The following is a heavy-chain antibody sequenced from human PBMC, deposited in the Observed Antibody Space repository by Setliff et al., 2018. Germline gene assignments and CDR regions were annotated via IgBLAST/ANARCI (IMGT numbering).Heavy chain of an antibody. CDR2: INTNTGNP. Sequence: ASVKVSCKASGCSFSTYAMSWIRQAPGQGLEWMGWINTNTGNPSYAQGFTGRFVFSLDTSVSTAYLQISSLKPEDTAMYYCARASRFATIVWKGDYYMDVWGKGTTVTVS. D-gene: IGHD3-16*02. J-gene: IGHJ6*03. V-gene: IGHV7-4-1*02. CDR1: GCSFSTYA. CDR3: ARASRFATIVWKGDYYMDV.